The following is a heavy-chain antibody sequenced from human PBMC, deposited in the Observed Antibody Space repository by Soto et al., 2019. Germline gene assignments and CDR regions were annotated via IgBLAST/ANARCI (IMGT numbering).Heavy chain of an antibody. D-gene: IGHD4-17*01. J-gene: IGHJ4*02. V-gene: IGHV1-69*08. CDR2: VIPILGAT. Sequence: QVQLVQSGAEVKKPGSSVKVSCKLSGGTFNNYSINWVRQVPGQGLEWMGRVIPILGATYYIPRLQGRVTITADKATNTAYMELSSLRSEDTAVYYCVADDGDSVPNRFDFGGQGTLVTVSS. CDR3: VADDGDSVPNRFDF. CDR1: GGTFNNYS.